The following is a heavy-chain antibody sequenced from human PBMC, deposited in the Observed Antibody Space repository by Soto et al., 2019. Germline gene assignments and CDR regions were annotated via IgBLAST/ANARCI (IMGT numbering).Heavy chain of an antibody. J-gene: IGHJ6*02. CDR3: ARDSCSSTSCYGMDV. Sequence: GASVKVSCKASGYTFTSYYMHWVRQAPGQGLEWMGIINPSGGSTSYAQKFQGRVTMTRDTSTSTVYMELSSLRSEDTAVYYCARDSCSSTSCYGMDVWGQGTTVTVSS. V-gene: IGHV1-46*01. CDR1: GYTFTSYY. D-gene: IGHD2-2*01. CDR2: INPSGGST.